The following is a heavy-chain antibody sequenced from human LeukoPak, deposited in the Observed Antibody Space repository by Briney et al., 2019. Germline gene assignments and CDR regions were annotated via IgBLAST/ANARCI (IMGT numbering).Heavy chain of an antibody. Sequence: SETLSLTYTVSGGSISSYYGQWIRQPPGRGREGIGYIFYSGTTNYHPSLQSRVSMSVDTSKNQISMKLSSVTAADTAVYYCASLRLGYFDYWGQGTLVTVSS. J-gene: IGHJ4*02. V-gene: IGHV4-59*01. CDR3: ASLRLGYFDY. CDR1: GGSISSYY. CDR2: IFYSGTT. D-gene: IGHD3-16*01.